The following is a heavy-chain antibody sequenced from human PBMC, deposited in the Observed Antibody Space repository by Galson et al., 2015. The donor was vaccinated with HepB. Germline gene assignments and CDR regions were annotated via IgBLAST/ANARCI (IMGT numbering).Heavy chain of an antibody. V-gene: IGHV3-74*01. CDR3: ARNPKYWYFDL. CDR2: SDIDGSAT. Sequence: SLRLSCAASGFTFSSYWMHWVRQSPGEGLVWVARSDIDGSATSYADSVRGRFTISRDNAKSTLYLQMNGLRAEDTAVYYCARNPKYWYFDLWGRGTLVTVSS. D-gene: IGHD2/OR15-2a*01. J-gene: IGHJ2*01. CDR1: GFTFSSYW.